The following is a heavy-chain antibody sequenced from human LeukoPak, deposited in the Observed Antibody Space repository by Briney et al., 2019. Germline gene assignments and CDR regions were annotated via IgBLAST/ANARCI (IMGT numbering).Heavy chain of an antibody. J-gene: IGHJ4*02. CDR2: ISASGSKI. V-gene: IGHV3-48*01. CDR1: GFPFSSYS. Sequence: PGGSLRLSCAASGFPFSSYSMNWVRQAPGKGLGCVSYISASGSKIYYLDAVKGRFTVSRDNAMNSLCLQMDRPRAEDTAVYYCVRVKGTYFDFWGQGTLVTVSS. CDR3: VRVKGTYFDF. D-gene: IGHD1-1*01.